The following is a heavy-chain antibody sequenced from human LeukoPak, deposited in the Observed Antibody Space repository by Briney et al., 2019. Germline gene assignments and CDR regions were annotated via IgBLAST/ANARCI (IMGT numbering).Heavy chain of an antibody. V-gene: IGHV3-11*04. CDR3: AGDFWSGYDEFDY. CDR1: GFTLSDYY. J-gene: IGHJ4*02. CDR2: ISSSGSTI. D-gene: IGHD3-3*01. Sequence: GGSLRLSCAASGFTLSDYYMSWIRQAPGKGLERVSYISSSGSTIYYADSVKGRFTISRDNAKNSLYLQMNSLRAEDTAVYYCAGDFWSGYDEFDYWGQGTLVTVSS.